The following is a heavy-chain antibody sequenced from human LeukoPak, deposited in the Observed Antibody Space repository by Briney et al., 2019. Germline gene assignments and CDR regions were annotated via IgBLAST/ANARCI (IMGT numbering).Heavy chain of an antibody. D-gene: IGHD3-22*01. Sequence: GASVKVSCKASGYTFTDYYMHWVRQAPGQGLEWMGWINPNSGGTHYPQKFQGWVTMTRDTPISTAYMEMSRLTSDDTAVFYCARGGPYYDSSRANDLNYWGQGTLVTVSS. CDR1: GYTFTDYY. J-gene: IGHJ4*02. V-gene: IGHV1-2*04. CDR3: ARGGPYYDSSRANDLNY. CDR2: INPNSGGT.